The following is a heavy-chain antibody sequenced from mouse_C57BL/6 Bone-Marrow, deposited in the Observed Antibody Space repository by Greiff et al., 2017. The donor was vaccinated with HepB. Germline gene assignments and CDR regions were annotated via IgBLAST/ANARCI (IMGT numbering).Heavy chain of an antibody. CDR1: GFTFSSYG. Sequence: EVKLVESGGDLVKPGGSLKLSCAASGFTFSSYGMSWVRQTPDKRLEWVATISSGGSYTYYPDSVKGRFTISRDNAKNTLYLQMSSLKSEDTAMYYCARHSITPVVAPFGYWGQGTTLTVSS. CDR3: ARHSITPVVAPFGY. D-gene: IGHD1-1*01. J-gene: IGHJ2*01. CDR2: ISSGGSYT. V-gene: IGHV5-6*01.